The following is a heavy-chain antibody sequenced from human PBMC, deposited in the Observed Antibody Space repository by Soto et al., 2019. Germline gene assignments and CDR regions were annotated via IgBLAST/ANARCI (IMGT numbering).Heavy chain of an antibody. V-gene: IGHV1-69*01. CDR2: IIPIFSKT. D-gene: IGHD2-15*01. J-gene: IGHJ4*02. CDR3: ARDVVRSSGGDS. CDR1: GGTFSTSS. Sequence: QVQLVQSGAEVKEPGTSVKVSCKASGGTFSTSSFVWVRQGPGQGLEWMGGIIPIFSKTNVAQKFQGRVTSTADESTRTAYMELSSLRSEDTAIYYCARDVVRSSGGDSWGQGTLVTVSS.